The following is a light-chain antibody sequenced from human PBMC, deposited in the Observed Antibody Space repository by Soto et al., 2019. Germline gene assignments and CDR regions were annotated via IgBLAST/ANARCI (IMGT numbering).Light chain of an antibody. V-gene: IGLV4-69*01. CDR1: SGHSSYA. CDR2: LNSDGSH. CDR3: QTWGTGISVV. J-gene: IGLJ2*01. Sequence: MLTQSPSASASLGASVKLTCTLSSGHSSYAIAWHQQQPEKGPRYLMKLNSDGSHSKGDGIPDRFSGSSSGAERYLTISSLQSEDEADYYCQTWGTGISVVFGGGTKLTVL.